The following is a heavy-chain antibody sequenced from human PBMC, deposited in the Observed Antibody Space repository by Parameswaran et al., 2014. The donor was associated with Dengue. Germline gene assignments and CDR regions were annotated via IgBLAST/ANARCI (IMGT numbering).Heavy chain of an antibody. J-gene: IGHJ5*02. V-gene: IGHV4-59*01. CDR2: IYYRGST. D-gene: IGHD2-2*01. Sequence: WIRQPPGKGLEWIGYIYYRGSTNYNPSLKSRVTISVDTSKNQFSLKLSSVTAADTAVYYCAGLSPMHYFDPWGQGTLVTVSS. CDR3: AGLSPMHYFDP.